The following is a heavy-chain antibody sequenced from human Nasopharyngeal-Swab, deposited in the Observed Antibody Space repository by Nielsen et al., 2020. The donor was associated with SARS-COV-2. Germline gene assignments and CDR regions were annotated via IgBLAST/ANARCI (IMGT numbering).Heavy chain of an antibody. CDR2: NNPNSGGT. V-gene: IGHV1-2*06. CDR3: ARVLYSSGGWFDP. J-gene: IGHJ5*02. D-gene: IGHD6-19*01. Sequence: ASVKVSCKASGYTFTGYYMHWARQAPGQGLEWMGRNNPNSGGTNYAQKFQGRVTMTRDTSISTAYMELSRLRSDDTAVYYCARVLYSSGGWFDPWGQGTLVTVSS. CDR1: GYTFTGYY.